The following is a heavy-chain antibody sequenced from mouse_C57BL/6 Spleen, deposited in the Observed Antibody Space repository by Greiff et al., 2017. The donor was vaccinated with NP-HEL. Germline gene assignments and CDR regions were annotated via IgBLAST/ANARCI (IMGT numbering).Heavy chain of an antibody. CDR2: IWGVGST. CDR3: ATHDGYFLRFAY. V-gene: IGHV2-6*01. CDR1: GFSLTSYG. D-gene: IGHD2-3*01. Sequence: QVQLKESGPGLVAPSQSLSITCTVSGFSLTSYGVDWVRQSPGKGLEWLGVIWGVGSTTYNSALKSRLSISKDNSKSQVFLKMNSLQTDDTAMYYCATHDGYFLRFAYWGQGTLVTVSA. J-gene: IGHJ3*01.